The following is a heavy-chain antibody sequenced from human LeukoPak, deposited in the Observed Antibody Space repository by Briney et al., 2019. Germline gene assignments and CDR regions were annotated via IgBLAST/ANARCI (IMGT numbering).Heavy chain of an antibody. CDR2: IHHSGTT. CDR1: GGSISSANW. V-gene: IGHV4-4*02. CDR3: ARAGEWSYYYGMDV. D-gene: IGHD3-3*01. J-gene: IGHJ6*02. Sequence: SETLSLTCAVSGGSISSANWWSWVRPPPGKGLEWIGEIHHSGTTTYNPSLKSRLTISVDKSKNQFSLTLNSVTAADTAVYYCARAGEWSYYYGMDVWGQGTTVTVSS.